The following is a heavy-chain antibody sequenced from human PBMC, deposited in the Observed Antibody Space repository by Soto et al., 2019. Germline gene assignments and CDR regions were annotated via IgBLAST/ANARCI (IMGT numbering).Heavy chain of an antibody. D-gene: IGHD3-16*01. V-gene: IGHV4-59*01. CDR3: ARDRAVITFGGVRAGMDV. J-gene: IGHJ6*02. CDR1: GGSISSYY. CDR2: IYYSGST. Sequence: PSETLSLTCTVSGGSISSYYWSWIRQPPGKGLEWIGYIYYSGSTNYNPSLKSRVTISVDTSKNQFSLELSSVTAADTAVYYCARDRAVITFGGVRAGMDVWGQGTTVTVSS.